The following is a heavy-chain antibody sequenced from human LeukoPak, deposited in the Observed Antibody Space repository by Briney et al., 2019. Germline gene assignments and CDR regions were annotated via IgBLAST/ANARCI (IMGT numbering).Heavy chain of an antibody. V-gene: IGHV3-48*01. CDR3: APDYSNYVRWFDP. CDR1: GFTFTTYS. Sequence: GGSLRLSCAASGFTFTTYSMTGVRQAPGKGREWVSYMSDSGSLIYYADSVKGRFTISRDNARNSLYLQMNSLRAEDTAVYYCAPDYSNYVRWFDPWGQGTLVTVSS. CDR2: MSDSGSLI. J-gene: IGHJ5*02. D-gene: IGHD4-11*01.